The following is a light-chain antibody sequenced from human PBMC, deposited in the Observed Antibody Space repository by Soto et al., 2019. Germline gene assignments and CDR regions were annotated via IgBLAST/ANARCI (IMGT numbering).Light chain of an antibody. CDR2: DAS. CDR3: QQHTNWPLT. V-gene: IGKV3-11*01. CDR1: QSVSSN. Sequence: IVMTPSPAPLSLSPGERATLSCRASQSVSSNLAWYQQNPGQAPNLLIFDASKRATGIPARFSGSGSGTDFTLTISSLETEDFAVYYCQQHTNWPLTFGGGTKVDIK. J-gene: IGKJ4*01.